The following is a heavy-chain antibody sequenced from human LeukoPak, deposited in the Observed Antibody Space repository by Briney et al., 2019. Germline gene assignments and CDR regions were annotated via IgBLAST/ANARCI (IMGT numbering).Heavy chain of an antibody. D-gene: IGHD6-6*01. CDR2: IIPIFGTA. CDR1: GGTFSSYA. CDR3: ARGRMYSSSSDRYYFDY. V-gene: IGHV1-69*05. J-gene: IGHJ4*02. Sequence: SVTVSFKASGGTFSSYAISWVRQAPGQGLEWVGGIIPIFGTANYAQTFQGRVTITTDESTSTAYMELSSLRSEDTAVYYCARGRMYSSSSDRYYFDYWGQGTLVTVSS.